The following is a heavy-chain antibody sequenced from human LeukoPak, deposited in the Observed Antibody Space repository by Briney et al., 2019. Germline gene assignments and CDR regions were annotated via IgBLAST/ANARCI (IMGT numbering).Heavy chain of an antibody. Sequence: GGSLRLSCAASGFTVSSNYMSWVRQAPGKGLEWVSVIYSGGSTYYADSVKGRFTISRDNSKNTLYLQMNSLRAEDTAVYYCGGGPAAIGFHYYYYMDVWGKGTTVTVSS. J-gene: IGHJ6*03. V-gene: IGHV3-53*01. D-gene: IGHD2-2*02. CDR3: GGGPAAIGFHYYYYMDV. CDR2: IYSGGST. CDR1: GFTVSSNY.